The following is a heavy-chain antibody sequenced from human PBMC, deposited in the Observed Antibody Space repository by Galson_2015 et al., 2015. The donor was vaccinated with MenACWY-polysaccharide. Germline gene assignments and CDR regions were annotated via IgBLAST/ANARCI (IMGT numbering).Heavy chain of an antibody. Sequence: SLRLSCAASGFTFSSYDMHWVRQPTGKGLEWVSAIGTAGDTYYPGSVKGRFTISRENAKNSLYLQINSLRAGDTAIYYCVRDSRGGIGYHYWGQGTLVTVSS. CDR1: GFTFSSYD. V-gene: IGHV3-13*04. D-gene: IGHD5-12*01. CDR3: VRDSRGGIGYHY. J-gene: IGHJ4*02. CDR2: IGTAGDT.